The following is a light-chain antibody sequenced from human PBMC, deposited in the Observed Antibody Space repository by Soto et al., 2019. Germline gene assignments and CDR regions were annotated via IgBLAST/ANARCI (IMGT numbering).Light chain of an antibody. CDR3: QQYNTYSPET. V-gene: IGKV1-5*01. Sequence: DIQMTQSPSTLSATVGVRVTLTCRASQSVGSWLAWYQQKPGKAPKLLIYDASSLESGVPSRFSGSGSGTEFTLTISSLQPDDFATYYCQQYNTYSPETFGQGTKVQIK. CDR2: DAS. CDR1: QSVGSW. J-gene: IGKJ1*01.